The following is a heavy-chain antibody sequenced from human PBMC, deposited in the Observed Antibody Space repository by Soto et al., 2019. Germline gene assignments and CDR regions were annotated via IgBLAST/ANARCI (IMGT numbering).Heavy chain of an antibody. J-gene: IGHJ1*01. Sequence: QVQLVQSGAEEKRPGASVKVSCKASGYTFTSYAMHWVRQAPGQRLEWMGWVNAGNGNTKYSQKFQGRVTITSDTSASTAYMELSSLSSEDTAVYYCARGYDSSGYDGFQHWGQGTLVTVLS. CDR3: ARGYDSSGYDGFQH. V-gene: IGHV1-3*05. D-gene: IGHD3-22*01. CDR1: GYTFTSYA. CDR2: VNAGNGNT.